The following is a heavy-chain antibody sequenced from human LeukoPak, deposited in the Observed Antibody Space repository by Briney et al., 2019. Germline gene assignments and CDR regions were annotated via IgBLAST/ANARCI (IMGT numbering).Heavy chain of an antibody. CDR1: GVSINSHY. CDR3: ARVLQDYYHMDV. D-gene: IGHD3-3*01. J-gene: IGHJ6*03. CDR2: IYDSGSA. V-gene: IGHV4-59*11. Sequence: SETLSLTCTVSGVSINSHYWSWIRQPPGKGLEWIGFIYDSGSANYKSSLKSRVTMTVDTSKNQFSLKLNSVSAADTAVYYCARVLQDYYHMDVWGKGTTVTVSS.